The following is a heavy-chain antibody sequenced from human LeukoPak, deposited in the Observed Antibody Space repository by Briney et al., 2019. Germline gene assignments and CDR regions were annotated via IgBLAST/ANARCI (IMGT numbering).Heavy chain of an antibody. CDR3: ARGEDIVVVPAAMYYYYGMDV. CDR2: ISYDGSNK. J-gene: IGHJ6*02. D-gene: IGHD2-2*01. V-gene: IGHV3-30-3*01. Sequence: GGSLRLSCAASGFTFSSYAMHWVRQAPGKGLEWVAVISYDGSNKYYADSVKGRFTISRDNSKNTLYLQMNSLRADDTAVYYCARGEDIVVVPAAMYYYYGMDVWGQGTTVTVSS. CDR1: GFTFSSYA.